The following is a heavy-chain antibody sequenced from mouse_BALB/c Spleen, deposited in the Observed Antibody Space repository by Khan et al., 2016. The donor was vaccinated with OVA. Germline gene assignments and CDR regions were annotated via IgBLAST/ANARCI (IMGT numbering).Heavy chain of an antibody. J-gene: IGHJ3*01. CDR1: GFTFSNYA. CDR2: ISSGGSYT. V-gene: IGHV5-9-3*01. Sequence: EVELVESGGGLVKPGGSLKLSCATSGFTFSNYAMSWVRQTPDKRLEWVATISSGGSYTYYPDSVQGRFTISRDNAKNTLYLQMNSLRSEDTAKYSGARELFTTVVATPFAYWGQGTMVTVSA. CDR3: ARELFTTVVATPFAY. D-gene: IGHD1-1*01.